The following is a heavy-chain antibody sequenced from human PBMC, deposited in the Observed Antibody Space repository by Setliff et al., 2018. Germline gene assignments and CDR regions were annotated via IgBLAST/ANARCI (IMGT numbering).Heavy chain of an antibody. D-gene: IGHD2-2*01. J-gene: IGHJ4*02. Sequence: ASVKVSCKASGYALGSSGISWVRQAPGQGLEWMGWNSAYNGYIVYAQKFQGRVTMTTDTSTTTAYMEVRSLRSDDTAVYYCARDRKEIVVKPPAASLDYWGQGTQVTVSS. CDR1: GYALGSSG. CDR3: ARDRKEIVVKPPAASLDY. CDR2: NSAYNGYI. V-gene: IGHV1-18*01.